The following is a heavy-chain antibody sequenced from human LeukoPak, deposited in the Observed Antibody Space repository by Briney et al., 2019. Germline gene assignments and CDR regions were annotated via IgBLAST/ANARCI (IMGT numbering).Heavy chain of an antibody. CDR2: IHSGGST. J-gene: IGHJ6*02. Sequence: PGGSLRLSCTASGFTVSSNYMSWVRQAPGKGLEWVSVIHSGGSTYYADSVKGRFTISRDNAKNSLYLQMNSLRAEDTAVYYCARDRDSSGYYYGMDVWGQGTTVTVSS. V-gene: IGHV3-53*01. CDR1: GFTVSSNY. D-gene: IGHD3-22*01. CDR3: ARDRDSSGYYYGMDV.